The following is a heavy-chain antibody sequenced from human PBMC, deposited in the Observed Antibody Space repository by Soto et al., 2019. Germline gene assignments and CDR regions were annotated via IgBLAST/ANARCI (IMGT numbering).Heavy chain of an antibody. CDR1: GFTFSSYG. J-gene: IGHJ6*03. D-gene: IGHD6-6*01. V-gene: IGHV3-33*01. CDR3: ARGGSADLYYYYYYMDV. Sequence: GGSLRLSCAASGFTFSSYGMHWVRQAPGKGLEWVAVIWYDGSNKYYADSVKGRFTISRDNSKNTLYLQMNSLRAEDTAVYYCARGGSADLYYYYYYMDVWGKGTTVTVSS. CDR2: IWYDGSNK.